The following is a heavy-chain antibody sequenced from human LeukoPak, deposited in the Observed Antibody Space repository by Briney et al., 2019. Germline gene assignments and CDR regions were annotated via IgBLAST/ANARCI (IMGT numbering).Heavy chain of an antibody. J-gene: IGHJ4*02. V-gene: IGHV4-30-2*06. CDR3: ARDGCSSTSCSNFDY. CDR1: GYAITSGGFS. D-gene: IGHD2-2*01. CDR2: IYDRGPA. Sequence: PSQTLSLTCTVSGYAITSGGFSWNWIRQSPGKGLEWIGCIYDRGPAYYNPSLKSRFTISVDRPKNQFFLNVTSLTAADTAVYYCARDGCSSTSCSNFDYWGQGTLVTVSS.